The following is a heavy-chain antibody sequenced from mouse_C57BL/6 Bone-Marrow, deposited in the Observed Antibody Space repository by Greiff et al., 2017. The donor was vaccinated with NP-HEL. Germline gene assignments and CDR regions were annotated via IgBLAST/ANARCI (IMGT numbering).Heavy chain of an antibody. CDR3: ARSRVLGRNYFDY. D-gene: IGHD4-1*01. Sequence: QVQLKESGAELARPGASVKLSCKASGYTFTSYGISWVKQRTGQGLEWIGEIYPRSGNTYYNEKFKGKATLTADKSSSTAYMELRSLTSEDSAVYFCARSRVLGRNYFDYWGQGTTLTVSS. V-gene: IGHV1-81*01. J-gene: IGHJ2*01. CDR1: GYTFTSYG. CDR2: IYPRSGNT.